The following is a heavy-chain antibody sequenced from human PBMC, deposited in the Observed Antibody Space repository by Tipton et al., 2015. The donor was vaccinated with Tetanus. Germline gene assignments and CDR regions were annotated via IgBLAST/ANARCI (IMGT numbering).Heavy chain of an antibody. Sequence: SLRLSCAASGFTFSSYGMHWVRQAPGKGLEWVAVIWYDGSNKYYADSVKGRFTISRDNSKNTLYLQMNSLRAEDTAVYYCARDGSAMSSMDVWGQGTTVTVSS. CDR3: ARDGSAMSSMDV. J-gene: IGHJ6*02. CDR2: IWYDGSNK. V-gene: IGHV3-33*01. CDR1: GFTFSSYG. D-gene: IGHD2-2*01.